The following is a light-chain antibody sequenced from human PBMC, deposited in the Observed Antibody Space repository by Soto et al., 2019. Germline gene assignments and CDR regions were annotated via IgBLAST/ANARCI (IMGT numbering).Light chain of an antibody. V-gene: IGLV1-44*01. J-gene: IGLJ1*01. CDR3: AAWDDSRNGDV. CDR1: SSNIGSYT. Sequence: QSVLIQPPSASGTPGQRVTVSCSGGSSNIGSYTVNWYQQLQGAAPKLLIYSNSQRPSGVPYRFSASKSGTSASLAISGLQSEDEAEYYCAAWDDSRNGDVFGPGTKLTVL. CDR2: SNS.